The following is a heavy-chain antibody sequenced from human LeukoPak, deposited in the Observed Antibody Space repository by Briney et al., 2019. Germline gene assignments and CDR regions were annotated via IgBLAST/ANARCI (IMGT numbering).Heavy chain of an antibody. V-gene: IGHV3-43*02. CDR3: AKDIFGDSGYSSTDY. J-gene: IGHJ4*02. Sequence: GGSLRLSCAASGFTFDDYAMHWVRHAPGKGLEWVSLISGDGGSTYYADSVKGRFTISRDNSKNSLYLQMNSLRTEDTALYYCAKDIFGDSGYSSTDYWGQGTLVTVSS. CDR2: ISGDGGST. D-gene: IGHD5-12*01. CDR1: GFTFDDYA.